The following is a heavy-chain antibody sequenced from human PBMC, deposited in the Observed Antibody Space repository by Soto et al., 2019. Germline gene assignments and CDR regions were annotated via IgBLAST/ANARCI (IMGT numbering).Heavy chain of an antibody. CDR3: ARNTAMVRGPDY. CDR2: IWYDGINK. CDR1: GFTFSSYG. Sequence: GGSLRLSCAASGFTFSSYGMHWVRQAPGKGLEWVAVIWYDGINKYYADSVKGRFTISRDNSKNTLYLQMNSLRAEDTAVYYCARNTAMVRGPDYWGQGTLVTVSS. D-gene: IGHD5-18*01. V-gene: IGHV3-33*01. J-gene: IGHJ4*02.